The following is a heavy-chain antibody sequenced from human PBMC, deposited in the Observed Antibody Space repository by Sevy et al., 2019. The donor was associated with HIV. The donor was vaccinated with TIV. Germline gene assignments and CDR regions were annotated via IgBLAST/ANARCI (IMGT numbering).Heavy chain of an antibody. CDR2: SIPIFGTA. V-gene: IGHV1-69*06. CDR3: ARHYYYGSGSYSGWFDP. J-gene: IGHJ5*02. D-gene: IGHD3-10*01. Sequence: ASVKVSCKASGGTVSSYAISWVRQAPGQGLEWMGGSIPIFGTANYAQKFQGRVTITADKSTSTAYMELSSLRSEDTAVYYCARHYYYGSGSYSGWFDPWGQGTLVTVSS. CDR1: GGTVSSYA.